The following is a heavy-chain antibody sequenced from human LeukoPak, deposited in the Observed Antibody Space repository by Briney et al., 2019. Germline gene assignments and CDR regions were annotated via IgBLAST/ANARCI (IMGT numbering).Heavy chain of an antibody. CDR2: ISGGGGNT. Sequence: GGSLRLSCTASGFTFSIYAMNWVRQAPGKGLEWVSAISGGGGNTYYADSVKGRFTISRDNSKNTLYLQMNSLRAEDTAVYYCAGRDYYDSSGYHNDAFDIWGQGTMVTVSS. V-gene: IGHV3-23*01. D-gene: IGHD3-22*01. J-gene: IGHJ3*02. CDR1: GFTFSIYA. CDR3: AGRDYYDSSGYHNDAFDI.